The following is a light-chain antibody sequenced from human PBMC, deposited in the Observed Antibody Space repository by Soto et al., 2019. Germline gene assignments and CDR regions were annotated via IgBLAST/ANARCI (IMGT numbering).Light chain of an antibody. Sequence: DIQMTQSPSSLSASVGDRVTITCRASQGISNYLAWYQQKPGKVPKLLIYAASTLQSGVPSRFSGSGSGTDFPPTTTSLQPEDVATYYCQKYNGPPFTSGGGTKGRSN. CDR2: AAS. CDR1: QGISNY. V-gene: IGKV1-27*01. J-gene: IGKJ4*01. CDR3: QKYNGPPFT.